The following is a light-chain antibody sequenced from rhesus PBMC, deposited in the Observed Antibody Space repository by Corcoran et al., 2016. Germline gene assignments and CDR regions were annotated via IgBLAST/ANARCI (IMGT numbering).Light chain of an antibody. Sequence: DIQMTQSPSALSASVGDRVTISCRASQNIYSNLAWYQQKPGKAPKLLIYAAYSLQTGIPSRFSGTGSGTDCTLTISSLQPEDSAAYYCQHYYDNPYSFGQGTKVEIK. CDR2: AAY. J-gene: IGKJ2*01. CDR1: QNIYSN. CDR3: QHYYDNPYS. V-gene: IGKV1S12*01.